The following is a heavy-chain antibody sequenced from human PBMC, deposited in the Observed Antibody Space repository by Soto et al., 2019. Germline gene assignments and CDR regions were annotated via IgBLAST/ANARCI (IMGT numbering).Heavy chain of an antibody. Sequence: QVQLVQSGAEVKKPGASVKVSCKASGYTFSTYYMHWVRQAPGQGYEWMGIINPSGGSTTYAQKFQGRVTMTRGTSTATVYMELSSLKSEDTAVYYCARYADNGYYFDDWGQGTLVTVSS. CDR3: ARYADNGYYFDD. V-gene: IGHV1-46*01. J-gene: IGHJ4*02. CDR2: INPSGGST. D-gene: IGHD2-2*01. CDR1: GYTFSTYY.